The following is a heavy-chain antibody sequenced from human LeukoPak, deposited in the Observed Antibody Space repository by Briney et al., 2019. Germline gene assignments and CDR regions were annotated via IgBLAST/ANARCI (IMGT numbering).Heavy chain of an antibody. J-gene: IGHJ4*02. CDR2: ISAYNGNT. CDR1: GCTFTNYG. D-gene: IGHD4-23*01. CDR3: ARWGGYGGPDY. Sequence: AGVKVSCKASGCTFTNYGISWVGPPPAQGVEWMGWISAYNGNTNYAQKLQGRVTMTTDTATSTAYMELRSLRSDDAAVYYCARWGGYGGPDYWGQGTLVTVSS. V-gene: IGHV1-18*01.